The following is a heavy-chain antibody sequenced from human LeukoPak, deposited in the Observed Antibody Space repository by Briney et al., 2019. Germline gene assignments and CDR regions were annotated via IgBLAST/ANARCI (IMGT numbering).Heavy chain of an antibody. CDR2: ISWNSGSI. V-gene: IGHV3-9*01. J-gene: IGHJ4*02. D-gene: IGHD3-22*01. CDR3: AKEGYYDSSGYLTPGYFDY. Sequence: SLILSCAASGFTFDDYAMHWFRQAPGKGLEWVSGISWNSGSIGYADSVKGRFTISRDNAKNSLYLQMNSLRAEDTALYYCAKEGYYDSSGYLTPGYFDYWGQGTLVTVSS. CDR1: GFTFDDYA.